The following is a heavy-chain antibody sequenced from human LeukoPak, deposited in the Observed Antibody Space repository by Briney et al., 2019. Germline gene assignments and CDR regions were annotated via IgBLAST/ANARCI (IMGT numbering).Heavy chain of an antibody. D-gene: IGHD4-17*01. J-gene: IGHJ5*02. CDR2: IYYSGST. V-gene: IGHV4-59*12. CDR1: GGSISGYF. Sequence: PSETLSLTCTVSGGSISGYFWSWIRQPPGKGLEWIGYIYYSGSTNYNPSLKSRVTISVDTSKNQFSLKLSSVTAADTAVYYCAXXXXXXXXXXRYNWFDPWGQGTLVTVSS. CDR3: AXXXXXXXXXXRYNWFDP.